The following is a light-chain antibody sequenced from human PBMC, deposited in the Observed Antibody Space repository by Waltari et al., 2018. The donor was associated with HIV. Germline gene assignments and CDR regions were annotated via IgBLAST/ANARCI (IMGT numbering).Light chain of an antibody. J-gene: IGLJ3*02. Sequence: QSMLTQPPSASGTPGQRVTISCSGSSSNIGRNPVNWYQQLPGTAPKLLIYSSNHRPSGVPDRFSGSKSGTSASLAISGLQSEDEADYYCATWDDSLNGRVFGGGTKLTVL. CDR3: ATWDDSLNGRV. CDR1: SSNIGRNP. V-gene: IGLV1-44*01. CDR2: SSN.